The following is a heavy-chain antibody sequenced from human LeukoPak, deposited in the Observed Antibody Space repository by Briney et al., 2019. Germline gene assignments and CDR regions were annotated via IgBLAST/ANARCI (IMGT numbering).Heavy chain of an antibody. V-gene: IGHV3-66*01. CDR2: IYSGGST. D-gene: IGHD3-22*01. J-gene: IGHJ5*02. CDR1: GFTVSSNY. Sequence: GGSLRLSCAASGFTVSSNYISWVRQAPGKGLEWVSIIYSGGSTYYADSVQGRFTIPRDISKNTLYPQMNSLRAEDTAVYYCARDYYDSSGYLISAWFDPWGQGTLVTVSS. CDR3: ARDYYDSSGYLISAWFDP.